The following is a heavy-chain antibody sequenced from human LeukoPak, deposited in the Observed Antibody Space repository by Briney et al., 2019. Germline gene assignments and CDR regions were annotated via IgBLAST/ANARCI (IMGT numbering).Heavy chain of an antibody. Sequence: GGSLRLSCAASGFTFSSYSMNWVRQAPGKGLEWVSSTSSSSSYMYSTDSMKGRFTISRDNAKNSLYLQMNSLRAEDTAVYYCARGDNSGWYFYYFDYWGQGTLVTVSS. CDR1: GFTFSSYS. V-gene: IGHV3-21*01. J-gene: IGHJ4*02. CDR3: ARGDNSGWYFYYFDY. CDR2: TSSSSSYM. D-gene: IGHD6-19*01.